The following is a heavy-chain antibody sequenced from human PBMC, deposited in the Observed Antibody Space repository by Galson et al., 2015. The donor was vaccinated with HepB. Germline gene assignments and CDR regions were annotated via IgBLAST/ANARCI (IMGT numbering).Heavy chain of an antibody. J-gene: IGHJ2*01. CDR2: INPSGGST. Sequence: SVKVSCKASGYTFTSYYMHWVRQAPGQGLEWMGIINPSGGSTSYAQKFQGRVTMTRDTSTSTVYMELSSLRSEDTAVYYCARDWGTVTPYWYFDLWGRGTLVTVSS. CDR3: ARDWGTVTPYWYFDL. D-gene: IGHD4-17*01. CDR1: GYTFTSYY. V-gene: IGHV1-46*01.